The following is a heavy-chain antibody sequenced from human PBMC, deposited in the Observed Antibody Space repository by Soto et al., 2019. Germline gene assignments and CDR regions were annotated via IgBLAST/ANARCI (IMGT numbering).Heavy chain of an antibody. J-gene: IGHJ3*02. CDR3: AKEEDSSGWRHDAFDT. CDR2: ISWNSGSI. V-gene: IGHV3-9*01. CDR1: GFTFDDYA. D-gene: IGHD6-19*01. Sequence: GGSLRLSCAASGFTFDDYAMHWVRQAPGKGLEWVSGISWNSGSIGYADSVKGRFTISRDNAKNSLYLQMNSLRAEDTALYYCAKEEDSSGWRHDAFDTWGQGTMVTVSS.